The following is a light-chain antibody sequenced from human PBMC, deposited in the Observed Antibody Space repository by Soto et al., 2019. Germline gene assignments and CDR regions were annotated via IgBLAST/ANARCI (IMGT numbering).Light chain of an antibody. J-gene: IGKJ5*01. Sequence: ETVMTQSPVSLSVSPGERATLSCRARQNVRKNLAWYQQKPGQAPRLLIYGASSRATGIPDRFSGSGSGTDFTLTISRLEPEDFAVYYCQQCGSSPITFGQGTRLEIK. CDR1: QNVRKN. CDR3: QQCGSSPIT. V-gene: IGKV3-20*01. CDR2: GAS.